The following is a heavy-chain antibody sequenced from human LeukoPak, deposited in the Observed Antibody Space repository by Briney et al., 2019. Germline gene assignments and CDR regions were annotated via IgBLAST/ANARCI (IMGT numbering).Heavy chain of an antibody. J-gene: IGHJ4*02. CDR1: GYTFTGYY. CDR2: INPNSGDT. D-gene: IGHD3-16*01. V-gene: IGHV1-2*02. CDR3: ATQRGSYLWGTDFDY. Sequence: ASVKLSCTASGYTFTGYYMHWVRQAPGQGLEWMGWINPNSGDTKYAQKFQGRVTMTRDTSISTAYMELSRLRSDDTAVYYCATQRGSYLWGTDFDYWGQGNLVTVSS.